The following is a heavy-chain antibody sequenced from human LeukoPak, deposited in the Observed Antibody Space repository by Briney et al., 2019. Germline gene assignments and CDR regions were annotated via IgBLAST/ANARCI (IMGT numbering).Heavy chain of an antibody. CDR2: IIPIFGTA. Sequence: GASVKVSFKASGYTFTVYYIHWVRQAPGQGVEWMGGIIPIFGTANYAQKFQGRVTITADESTSTAYMELSSLRSEDTAVYYCALEGGGYCSSTSCYGPFDYWGQGTLVTVSS. V-gene: IGHV1-69*13. CDR1: GYTFTVYY. D-gene: IGHD2-2*01. J-gene: IGHJ4*02. CDR3: ALEGGGYCSSTSCYGPFDY.